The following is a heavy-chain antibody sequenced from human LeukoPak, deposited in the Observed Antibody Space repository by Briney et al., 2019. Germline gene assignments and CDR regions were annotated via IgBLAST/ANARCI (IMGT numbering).Heavy chain of an antibody. CDR3: ARLHSSRAEEFDP. Sequence: SETLSLTCTVSGGSISGYYWSWIRQSPGKGLEWIGYIYYTGITAHNPSLGSRVTISVDRSNSQFSLRLTSVTAADTAVYYCARLHSSRAEEFDPWGQGTLVTVSS. CDR2: IYYTGIT. CDR1: GGSISGYY. V-gene: IGHV4-59*01. J-gene: IGHJ5*02.